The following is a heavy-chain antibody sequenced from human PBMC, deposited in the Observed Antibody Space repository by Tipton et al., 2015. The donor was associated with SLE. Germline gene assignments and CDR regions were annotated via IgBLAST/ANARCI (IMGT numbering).Heavy chain of an antibody. J-gene: IGHJ3*02. CDR2: IRYDGSNK. D-gene: IGHD6-19*01. CDR1: GFTFSSYG. V-gene: IGHV3-30*02. Sequence: SLRLSCAASGFTFSSYGMHWVRQAPGKGLEWVAFIRYDGSNKYYADSVKGRFTISRDNSKNTLYLQMNSLRAEDTAVYYCATERGSSGWSDAFDIWGQGTMVTVSS. CDR3: ATERGSSGWSDAFDI.